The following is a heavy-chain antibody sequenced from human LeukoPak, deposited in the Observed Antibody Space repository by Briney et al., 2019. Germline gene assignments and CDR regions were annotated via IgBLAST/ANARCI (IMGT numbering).Heavy chain of an antibody. CDR2: IWYDGSNK. V-gene: IGHV3-33*01. Sequence: PGGSLRPSCAASGFTFSSYGMHWVRQAPGKGLEWVAVIWYDGSNKYYADSVKGRFTISRDNSKNTLYLQMNSLRAEDTAVYYCAREKDYGDYGGAGYWGQGTLVTVSS. J-gene: IGHJ4*02. CDR1: GFTFSSYG. CDR3: AREKDYGDYGGAGY. D-gene: IGHD4-17*01.